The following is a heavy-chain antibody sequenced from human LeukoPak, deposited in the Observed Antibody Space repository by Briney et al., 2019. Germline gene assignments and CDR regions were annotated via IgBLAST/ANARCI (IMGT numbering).Heavy chain of an antibody. CDR1: GGSISSYY. V-gene: IGHV4-4*07. J-gene: IGHJ4*02. CDR3: ARGGVLKSVDY. Sequence: ASETLSLTCTVSGGSISSYYWSWIRQPAGKGLEWIGRIYTSGSTNYNPSLKSRVTISVDTSKNQFSLKLSSVTAADTAVYYCARGGVLKSVDYWGQGTLVTVSS. D-gene: IGHD3-16*01. CDR2: IYTSGST.